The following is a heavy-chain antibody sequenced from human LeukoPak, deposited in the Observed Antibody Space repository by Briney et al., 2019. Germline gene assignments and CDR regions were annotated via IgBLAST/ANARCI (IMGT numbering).Heavy chain of an antibody. CDR3: ARIDLGAFDI. J-gene: IGHJ3*02. V-gene: IGHV1-69*13. CDR2: IIPIFGTA. CDR1: GGTFSSYA. Sequence: ASVKVSCKASGGTFSSYAISWVRQAPGQGLEWVGGIIPIFGTANYAKKFQGRVTITADESTSTAYMELTSLRSEDTAVYYCARIDLGAFDIWGQGTMVTVSS.